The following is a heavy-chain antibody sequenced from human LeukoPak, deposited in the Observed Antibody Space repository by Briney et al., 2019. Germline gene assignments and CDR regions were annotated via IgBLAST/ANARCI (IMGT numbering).Heavy chain of an antibody. Sequence: GGSLRLSCAASEFTFSNAWMSWVRQAPGKGLEWVGRIKSKTDGATTDYAAPVKGRFTISRNDSKNTLYLQMNSLKTEDTAVYYCTRLLFSSGWYGIHWGQGTLVTVSS. J-gene: IGHJ4*02. CDR2: IKSKTDGATT. D-gene: IGHD6-19*01. V-gene: IGHV3-15*01. CDR3: TRLLFSSGWYGIH. CDR1: EFTFSNAW.